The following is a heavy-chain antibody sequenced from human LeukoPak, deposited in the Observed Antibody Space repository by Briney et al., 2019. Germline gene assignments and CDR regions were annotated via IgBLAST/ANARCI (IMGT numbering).Heavy chain of an antibody. CDR2: INPNSGDT. CDR3: ARDKSGNSGWYSYFDY. Sequence: GASVKVSCRASGYTFTSHDIHWVRQAVGQGLEWMGWINPNSGDTNYAQKFQGRVTMTRDTSISTAYMELSRLRSDDTAVYYCARDKSGNSGWYSYFDYWGQGTLVTVSS. D-gene: IGHD6-19*01. CDR1: GYTFTSHD. J-gene: IGHJ4*02. V-gene: IGHV1-2*02.